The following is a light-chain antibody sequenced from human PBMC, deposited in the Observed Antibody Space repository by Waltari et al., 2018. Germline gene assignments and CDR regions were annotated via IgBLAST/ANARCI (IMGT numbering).Light chain of an antibody. CDR2: LTH. V-gene: IGLV1-47*01. CDR1: LSNIGTHY. J-gene: IGLJ2*01. CDR3: ATRDEGPTVV. Sequence: QSVLTQPPSASGTPGQSVTISCSGSLSNIGTHYVYWYQQLPGTAPKLPISLTHQRPSGVPDRFSASKSGTSASLAISGLRFEDEGDYYCATRDEGPTVVFGGGTKVTVL.